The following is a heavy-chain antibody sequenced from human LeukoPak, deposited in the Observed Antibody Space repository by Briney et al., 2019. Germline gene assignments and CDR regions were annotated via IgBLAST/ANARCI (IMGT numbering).Heavy chain of an antibody. CDR3: AREAGRWLQLKGHYYYYYGMDV. CDR2: IYSGGST. CDR1: GFTVSSNY. V-gene: IGHV3-53*01. D-gene: IGHD5-24*01. Sequence: GGSLRLSCAASGFTVSSNYMRWVRQAPGKGLEWVSVIYSGGSTYYADSVKGRFTISRDNSKNTLYLQMNSLRAEDTAVYYCAREAGRWLQLKGHYYYYYGMDVWGQGTTVTVSS. J-gene: IGHJ6*02.